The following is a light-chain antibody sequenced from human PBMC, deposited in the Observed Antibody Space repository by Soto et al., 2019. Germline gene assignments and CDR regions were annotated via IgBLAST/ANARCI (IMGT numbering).Light chain of an antibody. J-gene: IGKJ1*01. CDR3: HQTAANPWT. V-gene: IGKV1-39*01. CDR2: AAS. CDR1: QNIGVY. Sequence: DSQLAQSPSSLSSSVGDRVTITCRASQNIGVYLNWYQKKPGKAPELLIHAASSLQSGVPSTFSGSGSGTDFALTISSLQPEDLATYYCHQTAANPWTFAQGTKVDI.